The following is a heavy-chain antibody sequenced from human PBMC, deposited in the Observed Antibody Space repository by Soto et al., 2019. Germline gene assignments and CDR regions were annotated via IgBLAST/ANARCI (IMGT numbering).Heavy chain of an antibody. CDR3: ARTSSPYYEFWSGPDY. CDR2: ISSNGGST. V-gene: IGHV3-64*01. J-gene: IGHJ4*02. Sequence: GGSLRLSCAASGFTFSSYAMHWVRQAPGKGLEYVSAISSNGGSTYYANSVKGRFTISRDNSKNTLYLQMGSLRAEDMAVYYCARTSSPYYEFWSGPDYWGKGTLVT. D-gene: IGHD3-3*01. CDR1: GFTFSSYA.